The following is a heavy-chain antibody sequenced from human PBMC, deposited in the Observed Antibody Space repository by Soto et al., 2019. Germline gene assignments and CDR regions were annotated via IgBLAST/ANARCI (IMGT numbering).Heavy chain of an antibody. CDR3: ARKAGLVSLYPPERDP. CDR1: GFTFSSYA. CDR2: ISGSDGST. D-gene: IGHD1-1*01. V-gene: IGHV3-23*01. Sequence: PVGSLRLSCATSGFTFSSYAMIWVRQAPGKGLEWVSVISGSDGSTYYADSVKGRFTISRDNSKNTLFLQMNSLRGEDTAVYYCARKAGLVSLYPPERDPRRQGTLVTASS. J-gene: IGHJ5*02.